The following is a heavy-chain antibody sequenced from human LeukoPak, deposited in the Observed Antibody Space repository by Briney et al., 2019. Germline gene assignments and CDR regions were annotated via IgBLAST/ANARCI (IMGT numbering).Heavy chain of an antibody. Sequence: GGSLRLSCAASGFTFSNYGMHWVRQAPGKGLEWVAIISNDGSNEYYAASVKGRFTISRDNSKNTLYLQLNSLRVDDTAVYYCAKDLVRSYYGIDYWGQGTRVTVSS. V-gene: IGHV3-30*18. CDR1: GFTFSNYG. J-gene: IGHJ4*02. CDR2: ISNDGSNE. D-gene: IGHD3-10*01. CDR3: AKDLVRSYYGIDY.